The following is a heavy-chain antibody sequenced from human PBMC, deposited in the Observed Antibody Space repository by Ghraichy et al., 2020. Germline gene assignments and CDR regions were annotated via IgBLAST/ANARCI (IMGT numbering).Heavy chain of an antibody. CDR2: ISSSGSTI. J-gene: IGHJ4*02. D-gene: IGHD5-18*01. CDR3: ARGYTAMHY. CDR1: GFTFSTYE. Sequence: CAASGFTFSTYEMNWVRQAPGKGLEWVSHISSSGSTIYYADSVKGRFTISRDNAKKSLYLQMNSLRAEDTAVYYCARGYTAMHYWGQGTLVTVSS. V-gene: IGHV3-48*03.